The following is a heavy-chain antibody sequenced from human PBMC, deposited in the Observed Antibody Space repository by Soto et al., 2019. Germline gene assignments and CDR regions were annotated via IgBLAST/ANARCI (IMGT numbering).Heavy chain of an antibody. J-gene: IGHJ5*02. CDR1: GYSISSGYY. D-gene: IGHD3-3*01. V-gene: IGHV4-38-2*02. CDR3: VRALGSRFMEWPRFDP. CDR2: IYHSGST. Sequence: PSETLSLPGSVSGYSISSGYYGGWIRQPPGKGLEWIGSIYHSGSTYYNPSLKSRVTISVDTSKNQFSLNLNSVTAADTAVYYCVRALGSRFMEWPRFDPWGQGTLVTVSS.